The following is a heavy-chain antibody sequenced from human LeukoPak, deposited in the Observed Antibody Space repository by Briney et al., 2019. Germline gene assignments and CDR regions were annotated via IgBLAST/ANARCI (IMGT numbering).Heavy chain of an antibody. J-gene: IGHJ1*01. CDR2: IYHSKSS. Sequence: SETLSLTCTVSGFSVGSVYYWGWIRQPPGKGLEWIGSIYHSKSSYYNPSLTSRVTIPVDTSKNQFSLTLSSVTAPDTAVYYCARVSGDASGHIQLWGEGTLVTASS. CDR1: GFSVGSVYY. CDR3: ARVSGDASGHIQL. D-gene: IGHD3-3*01. V-gene: IGHV4-38-2*02.